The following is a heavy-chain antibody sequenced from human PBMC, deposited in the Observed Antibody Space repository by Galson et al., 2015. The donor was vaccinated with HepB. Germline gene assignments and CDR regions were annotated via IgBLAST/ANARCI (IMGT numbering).Heavy chain of an antibody. Sequence: SLRLSCAASGFTFSNAWMSWVRQAPGKGLEWVGRIKSKTDGGTTDYAAPVKGRFTISRDDSKNTLYLQMNSLKTEDTAVYYCTTDPFGEPGDYWGQGTLVTVSS. CDR2: IKSKTDGGTT. CDR3: TTDPFGEPGDY. J-gene: IGHJ4*02. V-gene: IGHV3-15*01. D-gene: IGHD3-10*01. CDR1: GFTFSNAW.